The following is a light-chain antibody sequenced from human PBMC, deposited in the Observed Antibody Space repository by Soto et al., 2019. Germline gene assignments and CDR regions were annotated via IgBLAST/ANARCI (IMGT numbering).Light chain of an antibody. J-gene: IGKJ4*01. V-gene: IGKV1-39*01. CDR1: QSISSY. CDR3: QQSYITPPLT. Sequence: DIQMTQSPSSLSASVGDRVTITCRASQSISSYLNWYQQKPGQAPKLLIYAASSLQSGVPSRFSGSGSGTYFILTIRSLQPEDFATNYCQQSYITPPLTFGGGPKVEIK. CDR2: AAS.